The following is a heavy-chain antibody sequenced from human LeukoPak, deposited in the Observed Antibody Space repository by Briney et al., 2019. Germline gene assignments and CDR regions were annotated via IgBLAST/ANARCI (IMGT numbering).Heavy chain of an antibody. CDR2: ISGSGGST. V-gene: IGHV3-23*01. D-gene: IGHD5-18*01. CDR3: ARTARHLDY. CDR1: GFTVSSNY. J-gene: IGHJ4*02. Sequence: GGSLRLSCPASGFTVSSNYMSWVRQAPGKGLEWVSVISGSGGSTYYADSVKGRFTISRDNSKNTLYLQMNDLRVEDTAVYYCARTARHLDYWGQGTLVTVSS.